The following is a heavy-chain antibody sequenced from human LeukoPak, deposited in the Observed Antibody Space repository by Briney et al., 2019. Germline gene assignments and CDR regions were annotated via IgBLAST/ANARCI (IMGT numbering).Heavy chain of an antibody. Sequence: PGGSLRLSCAASGFTVSSNYMSWVRQAPGKGLEWVSVIYSGGSTYYADSVKGRFTISRDNSKNTLYLQMNSLRAEDTAVYYCAGHWLEYYYDSSGSIDYWGQGTLVTVSS. D-gene: IGHD3-22*01. J-gene: IGHJ4*02. CDR3: AGHWLEYYYDSSGSIDY. V-gene: IGHV3-66*04. CDR2: IYSGGST. CDR1: GFTVSSNY.